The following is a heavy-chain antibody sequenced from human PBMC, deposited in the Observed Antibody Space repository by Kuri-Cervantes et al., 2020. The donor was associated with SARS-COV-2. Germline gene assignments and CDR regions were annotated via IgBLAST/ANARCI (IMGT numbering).Heavy chain of an antibody. V-gene: IGHV3-7*01. CDR3: AIGGNYWHA. CDR1: GFTFSSYW. Sequence: GGSLRLSCAASGFTFSSYWMSWVRQAPGKGLEWVANIKQDGSEKYYVDSVKGRFTISRDNAKNSLYLQMNSLRTDDMAVYYCAIGGNYWHAWGQGTLVTVSS. D-gene: IGHD1-1*01. J-gene: IGHJ5*02. CDR2: IKQDGSEK.